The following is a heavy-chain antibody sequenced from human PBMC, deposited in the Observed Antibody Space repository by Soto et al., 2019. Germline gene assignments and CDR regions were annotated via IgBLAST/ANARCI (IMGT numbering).Heavy chain of an antibody. J-gene: IGHJ6*02. Sequence: PSETLSLTCAVSGGSISSGGYSWSWIRQPPGKSLEWIGYMYHSGRTYYNPSFKSRVTISIDRSKNQFSLKLRSVTGADTAVYYCAIPSGSSQGDYYYYGMDVWGQGTTVTVSS. CDR3: AIPSGSSQGDYYYYGMDV. CDR2: MYHSGRT. CDR1: GGSISSGGYS. D-gene: IGHD1-26*01. V-gene: IGHV4-30-2*01.